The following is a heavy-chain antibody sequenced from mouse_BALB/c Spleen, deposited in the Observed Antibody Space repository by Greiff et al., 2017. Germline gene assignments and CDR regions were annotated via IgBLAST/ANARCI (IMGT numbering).Heavy chain of an antibody. Sequence: EVMLVESGGGLVKPGGSLKLSCAASGFTFSSYAMSWVRQTPEKRLEWVASISSGGSTYYPDSVKGRFTISRDNARNILYLQMSSLRSEDTAMYYCARGADYEGFADWGQGTLVTVSA. D-gene: IGHD2-4*01. CDR2: ISSGGST. J-gene: IGHJ3*01. CDR3: ARGADYEGFAD. CDR1: GFTFSSYA. V-gene: IGHV5-6-5*01.